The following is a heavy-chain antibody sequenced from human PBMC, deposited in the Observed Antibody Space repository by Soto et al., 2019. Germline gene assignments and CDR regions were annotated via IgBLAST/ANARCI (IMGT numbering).Heavy chain of an antibody. CDR1: GFLFNTYA. D-gene: IGHD3-9*01. J-gene: IGHJ6*02. V-gene: IGHV3-30-3*01. Sequence: PGGSLRLSCTTSGFLFNTYAMHWVRQAPGKGLEWVAVMSHDGTRTYYADSVKGRFTISRDNSKNTLFLQMNSVSTEDTAVYYCARPGSGYDILTGQYFYYCHDMGVWGQGTTVTVYS. CDR2: MSHDGTRT. CDR3: ARPGSGYDILTGQYFYYCHDMGV.